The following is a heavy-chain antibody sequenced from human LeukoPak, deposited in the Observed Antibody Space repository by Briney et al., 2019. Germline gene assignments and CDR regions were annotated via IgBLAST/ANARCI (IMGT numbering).Heavy chain of an antibody. Sequence: RASVKVSCKASGYTFTSYGISWVRQAPGQGLEWMGWISAYNGNTNYAQKLQGRVTMTTDASTSTAYMELRSLRSDDTAVYYCAVSGYSYGYDLGGDDDAFDIWGQGTMVTVSS. D-gene: IGHD5-18*01. CDR3: AVSGYSYGYDLGGDDDAFDI. CDR1: GYTFTSYG. CDR2: ISAYNGNT. J-gene: IGHJ3*02. V-gene: IGHV1-18*01.